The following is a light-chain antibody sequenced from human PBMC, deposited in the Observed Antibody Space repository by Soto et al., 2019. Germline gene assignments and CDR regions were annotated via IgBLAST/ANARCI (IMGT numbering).Light chain of an antibody. CDR1: QSVSSN. V-gene: IGKV3-15*01. J-gene: IGKJ2*01. CDR3: QKYNNSPHT. CDR2: AAS. Sequence: EIEMTQSPSSLSASPGDRATISCRASQSVSSNLAWYQQKPGKAPKLLIYAASTLETGVPSRFSGSGSGTDFTLTISSLQPEDVAVYYCQKYNNSPHTFGQGTKLEIK.